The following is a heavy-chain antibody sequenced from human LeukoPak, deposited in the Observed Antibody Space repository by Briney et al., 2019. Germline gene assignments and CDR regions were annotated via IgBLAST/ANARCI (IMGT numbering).Heavy chain of an antibody. CDR1: GFTFSSYS. CDR2: ISSSSSYI. V-gene: IGHV3-21*06. J-gene: IGHJ4*02. CDR3: ARDSGYYQNYDY. D-gene: IGHD3-22*01. Sequence: GGSLRLSCAASGFTFSSYSMNWVRQAPGKGLEWVSSISSSSSYIYYADSVKGRFTISRDNAKNSLYLQMNSLRVEGTAVYYCARDSGYYQNYDYWGQGTLVTVSS.